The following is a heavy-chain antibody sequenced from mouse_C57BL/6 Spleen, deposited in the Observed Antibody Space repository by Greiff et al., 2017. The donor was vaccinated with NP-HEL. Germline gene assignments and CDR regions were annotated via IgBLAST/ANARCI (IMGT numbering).Heavy chain of an antibody. V-gene: IGHV5-2*01. CDR3: ARQGDYEDYFDY. Sequence: EVQGVESGGGLVQPGESLTLSCESNEYEFPSHDMSWVRKTPEKRLELVAAINSDGGSTYYPDTMERRFILSRDNTKKTLYLQMSSLRSEDTALYYCARQGDYEDYFDYWGQGTTLTVSS. J-gene: IGHJ2*01. CDR1: EYEFPSHD. CDR2: INSDGGST. D-gene: IGHD2-4*01.